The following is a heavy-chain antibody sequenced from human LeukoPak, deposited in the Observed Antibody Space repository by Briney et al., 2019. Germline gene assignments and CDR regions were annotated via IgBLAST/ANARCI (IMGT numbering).Heavy chain of an antibody. Sequence: SETLSLTCAVYGGSFSGYYWSWIRQPAGKGLEWIGRIYTSGSTNYNPSLKSRVTISVDTSKNQFSLKLSSVTAADTAVYYCARTETTYGSGEPFDYWGQGTLVTVSS. CDR3: ARTETTYGSGEPFDY. CDR2: IYTSGST. V-gene: IGHV4-59*10. CDR1: GGSFSGYY. J-gene: IGHJ4*02. D-gene: IGHD3-10*01.